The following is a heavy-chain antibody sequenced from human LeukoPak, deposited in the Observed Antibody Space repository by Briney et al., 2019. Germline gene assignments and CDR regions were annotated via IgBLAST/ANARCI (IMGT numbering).Heavy chain of an antibody. CDR3: ARDGSGSYSINYYYYYGMDV. CDR1: GGTFSSYA. D-gene: IGHD3-10*01. J-gene: IGHJ6*02. V-gene: IGHV1-69*13. CDR2: IIPIFGTA. Sequence: SVKVSCKASGGTFSSYAISWVRQAPGQGLEWMGGIIPIFGTANYAQKFQGRVTITADESTSTAYMELSSLRSEDTAVYYCARDGSGSYSINYYYYYGMDVWGQGTTVTVSS.